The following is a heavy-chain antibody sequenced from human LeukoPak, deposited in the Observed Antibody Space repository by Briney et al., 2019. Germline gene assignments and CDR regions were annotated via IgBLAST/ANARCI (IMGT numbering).Heavy chain of an antibody. Sequence: GGSLRLSCAASGFTFDDYAMHWVRHAPGRGLEWVSLISGDSGDTYYADSVKGRFTISRDNSENSLFLQMNSLRNDDTAFYYCAKDSGTRRDYYFDNWGQGTLVTVSS. CDR1: GFTFDDYA. V-gene: IGHV3-43*02. D-gene: IGHD2-2*01. CDR2: ISGDSGDT. J-gene: IGHJ4*02. CDR3: AKDSGTRRDYYFDN.